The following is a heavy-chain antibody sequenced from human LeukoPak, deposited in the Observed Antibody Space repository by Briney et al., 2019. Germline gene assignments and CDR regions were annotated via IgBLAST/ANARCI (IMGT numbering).Heavy chain of an antibody. CDR1: GFTFSRYS. D-gene: IGHD6-6*01. V-gene: IGHV3-21*01. Sequence: TGGSLRLSCAASGFTFSRYSMNWVRQAPGKGLEWVSSISTSSIYIYYADSMKGRFTISRYNAKNSLYLQMNSLRAEDTAVYYCASLFLCYGCSSSSDSFNIWGQGTMVTVSS. CDR2: ISTSSIYI. CDR3: ASLFLCYGCSSSSDSFNI. J-gene: IGHJ3*02.